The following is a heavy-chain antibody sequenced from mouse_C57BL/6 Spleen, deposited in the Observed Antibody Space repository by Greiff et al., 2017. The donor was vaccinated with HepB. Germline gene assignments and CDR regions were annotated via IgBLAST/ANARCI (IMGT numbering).Heavy chain of an antibody. CDR2: ISDGGSYT. Sequence: EVKLMESGGGLVKPGGSLKLSCAASGFTFSSYAMSWVRQTPEKRLEWVATISDGGSYTYYPDNVKGRFTISRDNAKNNLYLQMSHLKSEDTAMYYCAREDTTVVAPYYFDYWGKGTTLTVSS. J-gene: IGHJ2*01. CDR3: AREDTTVVAPYYFDY. D-gene: IGHD1-1*01. V-gene: IGHV5-4*01. CDR1: GFTFSSYA.